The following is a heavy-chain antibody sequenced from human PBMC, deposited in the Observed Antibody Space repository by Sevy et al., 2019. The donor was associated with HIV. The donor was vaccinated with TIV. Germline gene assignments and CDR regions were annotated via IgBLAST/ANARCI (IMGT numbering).Heavy chain of an antibody. D-gene: IGHD6-19*01. CDR2: ISGSGGST. J-gene: IGHJ6*03. CDR1: GFTFSSYA. Sequence: GGSLRLSCVASGFTFSSYAMSWVRQAPGKGLEWVSAISGSGGSTYYADSVKGRFTISRDNSKNTLYLQMNSLRAEDTAVYYCAKAYSSGWYYYYMDVWGKGTTVTVSS. CDR3: AKAYSSGWYYYYMDV. V-gene: IGHV3-23*01.